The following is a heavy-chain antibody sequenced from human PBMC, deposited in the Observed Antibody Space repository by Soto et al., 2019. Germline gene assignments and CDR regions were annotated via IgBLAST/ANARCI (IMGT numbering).Heavy chain of an antibody. CDR3: ARDWKVVPAAIHLFGHPVLYHYYGMDV. CDR1: GFTFSSYW. Sequence: QPGGSLRLSCAASGFTFSSYWMSWVRQAAGKGLEWVANIKQDGSEKYYVDSVKGRFTISRDNAKNSLYLQMNSLRAEDTAVYYCARDWKVVPAAIHLFGHPVLYHYYGMDVWGQGTTVTVSS. J-gene: IGHJ6*02. CDR2: IKQDGSEK. V-gene: IGHV3-7*03. D-gene: IGHD2-2*01.